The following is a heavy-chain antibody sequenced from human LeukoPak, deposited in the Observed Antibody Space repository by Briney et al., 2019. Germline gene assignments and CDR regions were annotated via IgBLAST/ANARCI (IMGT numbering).Heavy chain of an antibody. Sequence: GGSLRLSCAASGFTFSSYAMSWVRQAPGKGLEWVSAISGSGGSTYYADSVKGRFTISRDNAKNTLYLQMNSLRAEDTAVYYCARDFFGSRDYYYYGMDVWGQGTTVIVSS. J-gene: IGHJ6*02. CDR1: GFTFSSYA. D-gene: IGHD3-10*01. V-gene: IGHV3-23*01. CDR3: ARDFFGSRDYYYYGMDV. CDR2: ISGSGGST.